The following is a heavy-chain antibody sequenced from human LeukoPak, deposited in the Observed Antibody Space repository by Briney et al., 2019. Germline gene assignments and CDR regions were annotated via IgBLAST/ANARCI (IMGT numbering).Heavy chain of an antibody. CDR3: ARDPNREWLVQDY. CDR1: GFTFSSYA. D-gene: IGHD6-19*01. J-gene: IGHJ4*02. CDR2: ISYDGSNK. Sequence: GGSLRLSCAASGFTFSSYAMHWVRQAPGKGLEWVAVISYDGSNKYYADSVKGRFTISRDNSKNTLYLQVNSLRAEDTAVHYCARDPNREWLVQDYWGQGTLVTVSS. V-gene: IGHV3-30*04.